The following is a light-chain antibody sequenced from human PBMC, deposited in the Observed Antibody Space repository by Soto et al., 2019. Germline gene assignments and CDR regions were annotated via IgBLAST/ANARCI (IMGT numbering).Light chain of an antibody. Sequence: EIVMTQSPATLSVSPGERATLTCRASQSVNSNLAWYQHKPGQAPRLLIFGASTRATGVPARFSGSGSGAEFTLTISSLQSEDFAVYYCQQYNSWPLGTFRPGTKVDIX. CDR1: QSVNSN. J-gene: IGKJ3*01. CDR2: GAS. CDR3: QQYNSWPLGT. V-gene: IGKV3-15*01.